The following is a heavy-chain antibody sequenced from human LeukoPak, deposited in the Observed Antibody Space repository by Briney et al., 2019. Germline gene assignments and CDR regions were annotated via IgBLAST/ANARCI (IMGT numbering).Heavy chain of an antibody. V-gene: IGHV1-8*01. CDR2: MNPNSGNT. Sequence: ASVKVSCKASGYTFTSYDINWVRQATGQGLEWMGWMNPNSGNTGYAQKFQGRVTVTRNTSISTAYMELSSLRSEDTAVYYCARGFKYYDFWSGYISWFDPWGQGTLVTVSS. CDR3: ARGFKYYDFWSGYISWFDP. D-gene: IGHD3-3*01. CDR1: GYTFTSYD. J-gene: IGHJ5*02.